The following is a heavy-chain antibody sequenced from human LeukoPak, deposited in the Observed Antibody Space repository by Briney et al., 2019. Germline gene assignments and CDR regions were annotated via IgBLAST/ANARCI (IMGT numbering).Heavy chain of an antibody. Sequence: ASVKVSCKASGYTFTSYYMHWVRQAPGQGLEWMGIINPSDGSTIYAQKFQGRVTMTRDRSRSTVYLELSSLRSEDTAVYYCTRPKDSGSHLFLFDYWGQGTLVTVSS. CDR1: GYTFTSYY. V-gene: IGHV1-46*01. J-gene: IGHJ4*02. D-gene: IGHD1-26*01. CDR3: TRPKDSGSHLFLFDY. CDR2: INPSDGST.